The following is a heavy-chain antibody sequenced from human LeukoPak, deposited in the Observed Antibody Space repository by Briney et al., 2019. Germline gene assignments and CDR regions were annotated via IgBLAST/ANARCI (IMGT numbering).Heavy chain of an antibody. Sequence: SETLSLTCTVSGGSLSSSSYYWGWIRQPPGKGLEWIGSIYYSGRTYFNPSLKSRVTISVDMSKNHFSLKLSSVTAAETAVYYCASLHLTYYGMDVWGPGTTVTVSS. CDR3: ASLHLTYYGMDV. CDR1: GGSLSSSSYY. J-gene: IGHJ6*02. CDR2: IYYSGRT. V-gene: IGHV4-39*02.